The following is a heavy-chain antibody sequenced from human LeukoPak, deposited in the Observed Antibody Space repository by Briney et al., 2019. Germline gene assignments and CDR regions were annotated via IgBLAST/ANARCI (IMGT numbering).Heavy chain of an antibody. D-gene: IGHD6-19*01. CDR1: RFTFSGYA. Sequence: GGSLRLSCAASRFTFSGYAMYWVRQAPGKGLEWVSCIDASGVNTYYADSVKGLFTISRDNSNNTLYLQMNSLRAEDTAVYYCAEGSGSGWYGWFDPWGQGTLVTVSS. CDR3: AEGSGSGWYGWFDP. CDR2: IDASGVNT. V-gene: IGHV3-23*01. J-gene: IGHJ5*02.